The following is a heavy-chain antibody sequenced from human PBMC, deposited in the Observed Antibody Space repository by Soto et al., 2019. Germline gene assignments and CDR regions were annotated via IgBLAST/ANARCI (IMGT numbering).Heavy chain of an antibody. CDR2: IYYSGNT. D-gene: IGHD6-6*01. V-gene: IGHV4-39*01. J-gene: IGHJ6*04. Sequence: SETLSLTCTVSGDSISSDSTSSSNYYWGWIRQPPGKGLEWIGSIYYSGNTYYNPSLKTRVTISVDTSKNQFSLKLSSVTAADTAIYYCARQGNWGTARLFYGLDVWGKGTTVTVAS. CDR3: ARQGNWGTARLFYGLDV. CDR1: GDSISSDSTSSSNYY.